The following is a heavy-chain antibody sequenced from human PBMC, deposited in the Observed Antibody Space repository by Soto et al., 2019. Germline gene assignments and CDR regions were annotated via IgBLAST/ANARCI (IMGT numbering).Heavy chain of an antibody. V-gene: IGHV3-74*01. Sequence: GGSLRLSCAASGFTFGNHWMHWVRQAPGKGLEWVSRMNSDGTTTDYADSVKGRFTVSRDNAKNTLYLQMNSLRAEDTAVYYCATAEVDYWGPGTLVTVSS. J-gene: IGHJ4*02. CDR2: MNSDGTTT. CDR1: GFTFGNHW. CDR3: ATAEVDY.